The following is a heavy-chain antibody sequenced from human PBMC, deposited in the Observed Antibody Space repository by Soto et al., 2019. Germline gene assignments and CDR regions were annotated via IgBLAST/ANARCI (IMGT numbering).Heavy chain of an antibody. D-gene: IGHD3-3*01. Sequence: GGSLRLSCAASGFTFSSYWMHWVRQAPGKGLVWVSRINSDGSSTSYADSVKGRFTISRDNAKNTLYLQMNSLRAEDTAVYYCARVPYYDFWSGYSDIDYWVQGTLVSVSA. J-gene: IGHJ4*02. V-gene: IGHV3-74*01. CDR1: GFTFSSYW. CDR2: INSDGSST. CDR3: ARVPYYDFWSGYSDIDY.